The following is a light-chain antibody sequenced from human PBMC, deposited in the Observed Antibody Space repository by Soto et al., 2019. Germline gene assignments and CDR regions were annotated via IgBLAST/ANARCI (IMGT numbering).Light chain of an antibody. CDR3: QQYNKWPLT. CDR1: QSVSSN. CDR2: GPS. V-gene: IGKV3-15*01. Sequence: ETVLTQSPATLSASPGERATLSCRASQSVSSNLAWYLQKPGQAPRLLIYGPSTRATGIPARFSGSGSGTEVTLTIDSLQSEDFAVYYCQQYNKWPLTFGPGTKVDIK. J-gene: IGKJ3*01.